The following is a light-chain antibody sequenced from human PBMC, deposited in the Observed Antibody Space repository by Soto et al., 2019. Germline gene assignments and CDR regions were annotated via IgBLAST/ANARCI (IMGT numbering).Light chain of an antibody. CDR3: QQYGSSRFT. CDR2: GAS. V-gene: IGKV3-20*01. CDR1: QSISSSY. Sequence: EIVLTQSPGTLSLSPGERATLSCRASQSISSSYLAWYQQKPGQAPRLLVYGASSRATGIPDRFSGSGSGPDFTPTSSRLEPEDFAVYYCQQYGSSRFTFGPGTKVDIK. J-gene: IGKJ3*01.